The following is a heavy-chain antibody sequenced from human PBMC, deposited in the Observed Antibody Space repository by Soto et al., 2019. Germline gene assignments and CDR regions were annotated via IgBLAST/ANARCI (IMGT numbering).Heavy chain of an antibody. CDR1: GFTFSSYA. CDR2: FSGSDGNT. Sequence: EVQLLESGGDLVQPGGSLRLSCVASGFTFSSYAMSWVRQAPGKGLEWVSAFSGSDGNTYYADSVKGRFTISRDNSKNTLYLQMNSLRAEDTAVYYCAKGGYAYHSSYSDAFDVWGQGTMVTVSS. J-gene: IGHJ3*01. D-gene: IGHD3-22*01. V-gene: IGHV3-23*01. CDR3: AKGGYAYHSSYSDAFDV.